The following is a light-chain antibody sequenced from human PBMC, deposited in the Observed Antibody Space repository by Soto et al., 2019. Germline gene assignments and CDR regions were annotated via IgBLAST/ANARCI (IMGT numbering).Light chain of an antibody. V-gene: IGKV3-20*01. CDR3: QQYGSSPIT. J-gene: IGKJ5*01. Sequence: EIVLTQSPGTLSLSPGERATLSCRASQSITNNYLAWYQQKPGRAHRLLIYGASTRATGIPDRFSGSGAGAYFNLTISRLEPADFGVYYCQQYGSSPITFGQGTRLEIK. CDR2: GAS. CDR1: QSITNNY.